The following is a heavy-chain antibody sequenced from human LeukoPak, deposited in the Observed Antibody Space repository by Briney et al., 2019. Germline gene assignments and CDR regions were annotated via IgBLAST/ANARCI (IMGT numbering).Heavy chain of an antibody. V-gene: IGHV4-34*01. CDR1: GGSFSGYY. CDR2: INHSGST. J-gene: IGHJ5*02. CDR3: ARGRITMVRGAPLWFDP. Sequence: SETLSLTCAVYGGSFSGYYWSWIRQPPGKGLEWIGEINHSGSTNYNSSLKSRVTISVDTSKNQFSLKLSSVTAADPAVYYCARGRITMVRGAPLWFDPWGQGTLVTVSS. D-gene: IGHD3-10*01.